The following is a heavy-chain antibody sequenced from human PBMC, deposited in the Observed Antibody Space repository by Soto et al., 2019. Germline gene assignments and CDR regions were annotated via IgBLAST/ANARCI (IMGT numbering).Heavy chain of an antibody. CDR1: GFSLSPYW. D-gene: IGHD3-16*01. CDR3: ARYLGGPDY. CDR2: LSSDGFGA. V-gene: IGHV3-74*03. Sequence: PGGSLRLSCAASGFSLSPYWMHWVRQVPGRGLEWVARLSSDGFGAAYADSVTGRFFISRDIARNTLSLQMPSLRADDTAVYDCARYLGGPDYGGRGTAVTVSS. J-gene: IGHJ4*02.